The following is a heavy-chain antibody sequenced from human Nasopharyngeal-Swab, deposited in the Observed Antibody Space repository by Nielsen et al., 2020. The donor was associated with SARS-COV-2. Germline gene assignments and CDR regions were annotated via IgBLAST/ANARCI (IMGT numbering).Heavy chain of an antibody. CDR3: AKVSRAGGSGSYYY. CDR1: GFTFSSYA. D-gene: IGHD3-10*01. Sequence: GESLKISCAASGFTFSSYAMSWVRQAPGKGLEWVSAISGSGGSTYYAGSVKGRFTISRDNSKNTLYLQMNSLRAEDTAVYYCAKVSRAGGSGSYYYWGQGTLVTVSS. J-gene: IGHJ4*02. V-gene: IGHV3-23*01. CDR2: ISGSGGST.